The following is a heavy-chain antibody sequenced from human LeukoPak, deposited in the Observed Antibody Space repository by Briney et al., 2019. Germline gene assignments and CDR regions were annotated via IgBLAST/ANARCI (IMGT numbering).Heavy chain of an antibody. D-gene: IGHD6-13*01. V-gene: IGHV3-11*05. CDR1: GFTFSDFY. CDR2: ISSTSIYT. CDR3: ARGGIAAAGPIDS. Sequence: PGGSLRLSCAASGFTFSDFYMTWIRQAPGKGLEWVSYISSTSIYTKYADSLKGRFTISRDNTKNSLYLQMSSLGAEDTAVYYCARGGIAAAGPIDSWGQGTLVTVSS. J-gene: IGHJ4*02.